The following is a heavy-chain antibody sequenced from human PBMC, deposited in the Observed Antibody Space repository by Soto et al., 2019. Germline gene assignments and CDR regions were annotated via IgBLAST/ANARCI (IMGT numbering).Heavy chain of an antibody. CDR3: AREGTDYNDYYYGMDV. CDR2: IYTSGGT. D-gene: IGHD3-10*01. V-gene: IGHV4-4*07. Sequence: SETLSLTCSVSGGSMNGYYWSWVRQPAVKVLEWIGRIYTSGGTNYNPSLQSRVILSLDTSKNHLSLSLRSVTAADTAMYYCAREGTDYNDYYYGMDVWGQGTTVTVSS. CDR1: GGSMNGYY. J-gene: IGHJ6*02.